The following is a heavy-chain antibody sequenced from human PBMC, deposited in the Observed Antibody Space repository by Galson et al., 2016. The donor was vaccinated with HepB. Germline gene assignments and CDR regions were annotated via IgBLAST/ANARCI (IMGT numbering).Heavy chain of an antibody. V-gene: IGHV4-4*02. D-gene: IGHD2-2*01. CDR3: ARASIIPGARMVFDP. Sequence: SETLSLTCDVSGASINSSNWWTWVRQAPGKGLEWIGEIYHTATTNNNPSLLRRFTMSIDTSRNHFSLNLNPVTAADTAVYYCARASIIPGARMVFDPWGQGILVTVSS. J-gene: IGHJ5*02. CDR2: IYHTATT. CDR1: GASINSSNW.